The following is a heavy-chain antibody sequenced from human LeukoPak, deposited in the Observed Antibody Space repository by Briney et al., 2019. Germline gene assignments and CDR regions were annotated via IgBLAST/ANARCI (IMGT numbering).Heavy chain of an antibody. CDR2: IYYSGST. CDR1: GGSISSYY. CDR3: ARQRAGGSSYYYYYGMDV. V-gene: IGHV4-59*08. J-gene: IGHJ6*02. D-gene: IGHD2-2*01. Sequence: PSETLSLTCTVSGGSISSYYWSWIRQPPGKGLEWIGYIYYSGSTNYNPSLKSRVTISVDTSKNQFSLKLSSVTAADTAVYYCARQRAGGSSYYYYYGMDVWGQGTTVTVSS.